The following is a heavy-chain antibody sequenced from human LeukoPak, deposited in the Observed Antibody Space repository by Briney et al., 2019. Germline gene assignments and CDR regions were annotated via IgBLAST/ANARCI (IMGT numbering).Heavy chain of an antibody. CDR3: ATGEPYYYYGMDV. CDR1: GFTVSSNY. J-gene: IGHJ6*02. CDR2: IYSGGSA. V-gene: IGHV3-66*02. Sequence: GGSLRLSCAASGFTVSSNYMSWVRQAPGKGLEWVSVIYSGGSAYYADSVKGRFTISRDNSKNTLYLQMNSLRAEDTAVYYCATGEPYYYYGMDVWGQGTTVTVSS.